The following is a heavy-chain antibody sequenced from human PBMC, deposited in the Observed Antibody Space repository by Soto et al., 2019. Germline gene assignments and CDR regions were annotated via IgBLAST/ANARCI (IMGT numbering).Heavy chain of an antibody. CDR3: AKEGGYIVVVPAALDY. V-gene: IGHV3-23*01. Sequence: EVQLLESGGGLVQPGGSLRLSCAASGFTFSSYAMSWVRQAPGKGLEWVSAISGSGGSTYYADSVKGRFTISRDNSKNALYLKMNSLRAEDTAVYYCAKEGGYIVVVPAALDYWGQGTLVTVSS. D-gene: IGHD2-2*01. J-gene: IGHJ4*02. CDR1: GFTFSSYA. CDR2: ISGSGGST.